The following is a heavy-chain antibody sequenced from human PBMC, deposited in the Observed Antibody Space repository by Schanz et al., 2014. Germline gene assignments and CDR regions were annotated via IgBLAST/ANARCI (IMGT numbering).Heavy chain of an antibody. CDR3: ASPSGYSDYGTYFDF. D-gene: IGHD5-12*01. CDR1: GFTFSSYG. CDR2: ISNDGSIK. Sequence: QAQLMESGGGLVQPGGSLRLSCAASGFTFSSYGMHWVRQAPGKGLEWVALISNDGSIKYYADSVEGRFTISRDNSRNTLYLQMNSLRTEDTAVYYCASPSGYSDYGTYFDFWGQGTLVTVSS. V-gene: IGHV3-30*03. J-gene: IGHJ4*02.